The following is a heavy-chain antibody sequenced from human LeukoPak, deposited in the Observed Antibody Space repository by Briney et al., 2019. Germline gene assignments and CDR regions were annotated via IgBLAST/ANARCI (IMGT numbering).Heavy chain of an antibody. J-gene: IGHJ2*01. Sequence: SETLSLTCTVSGGSISNSGYYWGWIRQPPGKGLEWIGEINHSGSTNYNPSLKSRVTISVDTSKNQFSLKLSSVTAADTAVYYCARERCIQLWSPRPYFDLWVRGTLVTVSS. V-gene: IGHV4-39*07. D-gene: IGHD5-18*01. CDR2: INHSGST. CDR3: ARERCIQLWSPRPYFDL. CDR1: GGSISNSGYY.